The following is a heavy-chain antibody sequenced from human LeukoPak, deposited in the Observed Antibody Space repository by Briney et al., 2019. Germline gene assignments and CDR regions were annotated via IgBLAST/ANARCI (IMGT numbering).Heavy chain of an antibody. D-gene: IGHD1-14*01. CDR2: ISSSGYTI. J-gene: IGHJ6*03. V-gene: IGHV3-48*04. CDR3: ARARNFYDYHYMDV. CDR1: RFTFSSYS. Sequence: GGSLRLSCAASRFTFSSYSMNWVRQAPGKGLEWVSYISSSGYTIYYADSVKGRFTISRDNAKNSLYLQMNSLRAEDTAVYYCARARNFYDYHYMDVWGKGTTVTISS.